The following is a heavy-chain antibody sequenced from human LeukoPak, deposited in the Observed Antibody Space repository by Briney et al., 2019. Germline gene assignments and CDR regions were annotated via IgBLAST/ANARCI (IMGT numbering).Heavy chain of an antibody. V-gene: IGHV4-34*01. CDR3: ARLNLEYLYSSGPNDY. J-gene: IGHJ4*02. CDR2: VNHAGAT. Sequence: SETLSLTCALYGGSFTYYYWTWIRQSPGKGLEWIGEVNHAGATDYNPSLKRRVTISVDTSKNQFSLKLNSVTAADTAVYYCARLNLEYLYSSGPNDYWGQGTLVTVSS. CDR1: GGSFTYYY. D-gene: IGHD3-10*01.